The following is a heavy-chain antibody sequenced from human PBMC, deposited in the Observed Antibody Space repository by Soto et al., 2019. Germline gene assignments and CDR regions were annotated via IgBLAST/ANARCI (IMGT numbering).Heavy chain of an antibody. V-gene: IGHV3-66*01. D-gene: IGHD5-12*01. J-gene: IGHJ4*02. CDR2: IYSGGTT. CDR1: RFAVSDNY. CDR3: ATRTITLPQ. Sequence: EVHLVESGGVFVPPGGSLRLSCAASRFAVSDNYMSWGRQAPGKGLEFVSLIYSGGTTSYAGYVKGRFTISRDNSKNTLYLQMNHLRAEDTAVYYCATRTITLPQWGQVTLVTVSS.